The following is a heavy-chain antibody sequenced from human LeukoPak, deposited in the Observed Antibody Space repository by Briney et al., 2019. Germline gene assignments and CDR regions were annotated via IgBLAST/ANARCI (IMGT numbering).Heavy chain of an antibody. CDR3: ARDTLYGDYGYFDY. D-gene: IGHD4-17*01. J-gene: IGHJ4*02. Sequence: GRSLRLSCAASGFTFSSYGMHWVRQAPGKGLEWVAVIWYDGSNKYYADSVKGRFTISRDNSKNTLYLQMNSLRAEDTAVYYCARDTLYGDYGYFDYWGQGTLATVSS. CDR1: GFTFSSYG. V-gene: IGHV3-33*01. CDR2: IWYDGSNK.